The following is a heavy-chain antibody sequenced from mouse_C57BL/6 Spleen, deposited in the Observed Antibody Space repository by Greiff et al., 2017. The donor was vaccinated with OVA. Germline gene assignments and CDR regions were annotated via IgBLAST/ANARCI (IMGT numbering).Heavy chain of an antibody. CDR1: GYSITSGYY. CDR3: ARGRNWAFDY. Sequence: EVQLVESGPGLVKPSQSLSLTCSVTGYSITSGYYWNWIRQFPGNKLEWMGYISYDGSNNYNPSLKNRISITRDTSKNQFFLKLNSVTTEDTATYYCARGRNWAFDYWGQGTTLTVSS. V-gene: IGHV3-6*01. J-gene: IGHJ2*01. CDR2: ISYDGSN. D-gene: IGHD4-1*01.